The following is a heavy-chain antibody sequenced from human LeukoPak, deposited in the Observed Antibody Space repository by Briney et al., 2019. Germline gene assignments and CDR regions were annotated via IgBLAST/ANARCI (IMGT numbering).Heavy chain of an antibody. CDR1: GFTVSSNY. V-gene: IGHV3-53*01. J-gene: IGHJ4*02. CDR3: ASTGYSSGWYYRPLDY. CDR2: IYSGDTT. D-gene: IGHD6-19*01. Sequence: GGSLRLSCAASGFTVSSNYMSWVRQAPGKGLEWVSVIYSGDTTYYADSVKGRFTISRDNSENTLYLQMSTLRAEDTAVYYCASTGYSSGWYYRPLDYWGQGTLVTVSS.